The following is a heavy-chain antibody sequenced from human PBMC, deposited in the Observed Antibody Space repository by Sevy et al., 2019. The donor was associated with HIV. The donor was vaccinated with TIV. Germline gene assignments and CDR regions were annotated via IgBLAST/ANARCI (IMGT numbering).Heavy chain of an antibody. CDR3: ARVLQSSSWLRFDF. Sequence: ASVKVSCTASGYTFTSNAMTWVRQAPGQGLEWMGWINTNTGNPTYAQGFTGRFIFSLDTSVSTAYLQISSLKAEDTAMYYCARVLQSSSWLRFDFWGQGTLVTVSS. CDR1: GYTFTSNA. CDR2: INTNTGNP. J-gene: IGHJ4*02. D-gene: IGHD6-13*01. V-gene: IGHV7-4-1*02.